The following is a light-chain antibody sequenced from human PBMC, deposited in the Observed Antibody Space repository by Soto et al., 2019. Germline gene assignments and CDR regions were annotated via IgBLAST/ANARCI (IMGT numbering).Light chain of an antibody. CDR3: SSYAGSSSYV. J-gene: IGLJ1*01. CDR1: SSDVGGYNY. CDR2: EVS. V-gene: IGLV2-8*01. Sequence: QPALTQPPSASGSPGQSVTISCTGTSSDVGGYNYVSWYQQHPGKAPKLMIYEVSQRPSGVPDRFSGSKSGNTASLTVSGLQAEDEADYYCSSYAGSSSYVFGTGTKVTVL.